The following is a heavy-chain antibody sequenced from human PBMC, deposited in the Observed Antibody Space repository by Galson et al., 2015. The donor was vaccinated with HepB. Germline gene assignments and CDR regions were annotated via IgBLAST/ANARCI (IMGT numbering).Heavy chain of an antibody. Sequence: SLRLSCAASGFTFSSYDMHWVRHAAGKGLEWVSAIHTAGDTYFSGSVKGRFTISRENAKNSFYLQMNSLRAGDTAVYYCVRGSAGYGDDGLNNWGQGTLVTVSS. CDR1: GFTFSSYD. CDR2: IHTAGDT. J-gene: IGHJ4*02. CDR3: VRGSAGYGDDGLNN. D-gene: IGHD4-17*01. V-gene: IGHV3-13*01.